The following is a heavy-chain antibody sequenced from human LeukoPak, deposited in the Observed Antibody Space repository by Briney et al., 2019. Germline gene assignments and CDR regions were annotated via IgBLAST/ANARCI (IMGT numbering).Heavy chain of an antibody. D-gene: IGHD2-2*01. Sequence: SETLSLTCTVSGGSISSYYWSWIRQPPGKGLEWIGYIYYSGSTNYNPSLKSQVTISVDTSKNQFSLKLSSVTAADTAVYYCARVVPAAERGAAQGGRAFDIWGQGTMVTVSS. V-gene: IGHV4-59*01. CDR3: ARVVPAAERGAAQGGRAFDI. CDR1: GGSISSYY. CDR2: IYYSGST. J-gene: IGHJ3*02.